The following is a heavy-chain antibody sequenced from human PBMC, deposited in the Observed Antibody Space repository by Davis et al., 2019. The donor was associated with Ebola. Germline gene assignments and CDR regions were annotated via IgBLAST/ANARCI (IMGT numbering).Heavy chain of an antibody. V-gene: IGHV7-4-1*02. CDR3: ARDWSLYSSSWCDY. CDR1: GYTFTSYD. Sequence: AASVKVSCKASGYTFTSYDINWVRQAPGQGLEWMGWINTNTGNPTYAQGFTGRFVFSLDTSVNTAYLQISSLKAEDTAVYYCARDWSLYSSSWCDYWGQGTLVTVSS. CDR2: INTNTGNP. J-gene: IGHJ4*02. D-gene: IGHD6-13*01.